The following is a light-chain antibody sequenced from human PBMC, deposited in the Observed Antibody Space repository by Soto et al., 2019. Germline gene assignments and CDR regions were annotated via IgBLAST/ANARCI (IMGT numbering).Light chain of an antibody. Sequence: QSALTQPASVSGSPGQSITVSCTGTSSDVGGYNYVSWYQQHPGKAPRLMIYDVTNRPSGVSDHFSGSKYGNTASLTIYGLHAEDEADYYCSSYRRGSTYVFGTGTKVTVL. CDR3: SSYRRGSTYV. J-gene: IGLJ1*01. CDR1: SSDVGGYNY. V-gene: IGLV2-14*03. CDR2: DVT.